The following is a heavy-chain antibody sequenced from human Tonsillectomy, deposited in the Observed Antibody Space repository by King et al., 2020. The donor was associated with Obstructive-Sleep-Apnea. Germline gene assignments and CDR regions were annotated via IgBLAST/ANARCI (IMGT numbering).Heavy chain of an antibody. CDR2: TGTAGDT. CDR1: GFTFSSYD. D-gene: IGHD2-8*01. V-gene: IGHV3-13*04. CDR3: ARAMRCTNGVCYTLGFDY. Sequence: VQLVESGGGLVQPGGSLRLSCAASGFTFSSYDMHWVRQATGKGLEWVSATGTAGDTYYPGSVKGRLTISRENAKNSLYLQMNNLRAGDTAVYYCARAMRCTNGVCYTLGFDYWGQGTLVTVSS. J-gene: IGHJ4*02.